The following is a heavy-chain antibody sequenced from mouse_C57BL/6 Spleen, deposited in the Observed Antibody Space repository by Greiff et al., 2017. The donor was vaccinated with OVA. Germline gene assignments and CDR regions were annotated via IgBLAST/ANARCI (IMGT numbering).Heavy chain of an antibody. CDR3: ARGGADSSGSPFAY. J-gene: IGHJ3*01. V-gene: IGHV1-63*01. Sequence: LMESGAELVRPGTSVKMSCKASGYTFTNYWIGWAKQRPGHGLEWIGDIYPGGGYTNYNEKFKGKATLTADKSSSTAYMQFSSLTSEDSAIYYCARGGADSSGSPFAYWGQGTLVTVSA. CDR2: IYPGGGYT. CDR1: GYTFTNYW. D-gene: IGHD3-2*02.